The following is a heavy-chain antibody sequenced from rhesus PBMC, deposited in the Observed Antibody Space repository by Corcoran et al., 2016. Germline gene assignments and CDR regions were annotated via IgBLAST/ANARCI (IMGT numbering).Heavy chain of an antibody. V-gene: IGHV4-127*01. Sequence: QVQLQESGPGLVKPSETLSLTCAVSGYSISSGYGWSWIRQPPGKGLEWIGYIGGRRGSTNYNPSCKRRVTIAKDTSKNQFSLKLSSVTAADTAVYYCAREGSSWSARAFDYWGQGVLVTVSS. CDR1: GYSISSGYG. J-gene: IGHJ4*01. CDR2: IGGRRGST. D-gene: IGHD6-13*01. CDR3: AREGSSWSARAFDY.